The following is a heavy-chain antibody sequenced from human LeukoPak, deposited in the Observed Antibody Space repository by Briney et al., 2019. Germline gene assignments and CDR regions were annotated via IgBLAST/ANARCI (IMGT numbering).Heavy chain of an antibody. D-gene: IGHD3-3*01. CDR3: ARHEIDYDFWSGPTTFIY. CDR1: GGSISSSSYY. V-gene: IGHV4-39*01. CDR2: IYYSGST. J-gene: IGHJ4*02. Sequence: DPSETLSLTCTVSGGSISSSSYYWGWIRQPPGKGLEWIGSIYYSGSTYYNPSLKSRVTISVDTSKNHFSLKLSSVTAADTAVYYCARHEIDYDFWSGPTTFIYWGQGTLVTVSS.